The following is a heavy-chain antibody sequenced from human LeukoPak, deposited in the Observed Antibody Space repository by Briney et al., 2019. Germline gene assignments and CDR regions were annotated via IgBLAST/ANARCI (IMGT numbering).Heavy chain of an antibody. Sequence: GGSLRLSCAASGFTFSSYSMNWVRQAPGKGLEWVSSISSSSSYIYYADSVKGRFTISRDNAKNSLHLQMNSLRAEDTAVYYCARGDEGGNPVDYWGQGTLVIVSS. J-gene: IGHJ4*02. CDR1: GFTFSSYS. V-gene: IGHV3-21*01. CDR3: ARGDEGGNPVDY. D-gene: IGHD4-23*01. CDR2: ISSSSSYI.